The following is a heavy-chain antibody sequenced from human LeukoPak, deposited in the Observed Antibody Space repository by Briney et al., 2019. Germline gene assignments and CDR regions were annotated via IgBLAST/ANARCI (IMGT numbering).Heavy chain of an antibody. D-gene: IGHD3-10*01. CDR3: ARVRGSRSFDY. J-gene: IGHJ4*02. CDR2: INQDGSDK. V-gene: IGHV3-7*03. CDR1: GFIFSNYW. Sequence: GGSLILSCAASGFIFSNYWMSWVRQAPGKGLEWVATINQDGSDKYYVDSLKGRFTISRDNAENSLFLQMNSLRADDTAVYYCARVRGSRSFDYWGQGTLVTVSS.